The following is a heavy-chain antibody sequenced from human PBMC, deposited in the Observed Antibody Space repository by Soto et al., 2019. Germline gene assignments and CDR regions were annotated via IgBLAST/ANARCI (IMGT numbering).Heavy chain of an antibody. CDR2: ISGGGDTT. V-gene: IGHV3-23*01. CDR3: AKGRGGSGSLTPRVDC. CDR1: GFTFNNYA. Sequence: EVQLLESGGGLVQPGGSLRLSCAASGFTFNNYAMPWVRQAPGKGLEWVSAISGGGDTTSYADSVKGRFTVSRDGSKNTLYLHMSSLRAEGTALYYCAKGRGGSGSLTPRVDCWGQGTLVTVSS. J-gene: IGHJ4*02. D-gene: IGHD3-10*01.